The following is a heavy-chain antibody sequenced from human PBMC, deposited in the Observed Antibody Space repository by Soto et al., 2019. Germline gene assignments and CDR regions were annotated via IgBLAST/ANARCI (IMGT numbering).Heavy chain of an antibody. CDR2: INHSGST. J-gene: IGHJ5*02. D-gene: IGHD2-15*01. CDR3: ARECLHTIVVVVAATRRGFDP. V-gene: IGHV4-34*01. Sequence: QVQLQQWGAGLLKPSETLSLTCAVYGGSFSGYYWSWIRQPPGKGLEWIGEINHSGSTNYNPSLKSRAPISVDTSKNQFSLKLSSVTAADTAVYYCARECLHTIVVVVAATRRGFDPWGQGTLVTVSS. CDR1: GGSFSGYY.